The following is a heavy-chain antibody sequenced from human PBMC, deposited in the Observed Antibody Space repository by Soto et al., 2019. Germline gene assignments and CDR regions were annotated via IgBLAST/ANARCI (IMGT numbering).Heavy chain of an antibody. D-gene: IGHD3-10*01. CDR3: ARGPYGSGSPIAPYYFDY. CDR2: IGTAGDT. CDR1: GFTFSSYD. J-gene: IGHJ4*02. V-gene: IGHV3-13*01. Sequence: EVQLVESGGGLVQPGGSLRLSCAASGFTFSSYDMHWVRQVTGKGLEGVSAIGTAGDTYYPGSVKGRFTISRENAKNSLYLQMNSRRAGDTAVYYCARGPYGSGSPIAPYYFDYWGQGTLVTVSS.